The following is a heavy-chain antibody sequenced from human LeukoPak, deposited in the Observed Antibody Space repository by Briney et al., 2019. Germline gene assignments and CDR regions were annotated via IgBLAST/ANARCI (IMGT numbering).Heavy chain of an antibody. V-gene: IGHV3-74*01. D-gene: IGHD3-3*01. Sequence: TGGSLRLSCAASGFTFSSYWMHWVRQAPGKGLVWVSRINSDGSSTSYADSVKGRFTISRDNAKNTLYLQMNSLRAEDTAVYYCARVYYDFWSGYYTGAFDIWGQGTMVTVSS. CDR2: INSDGSST. CDR3: ARVYYDFWSGYYTGAFDI. CDR1: GFTFSSYW. J-gene: IGHJ3*02.